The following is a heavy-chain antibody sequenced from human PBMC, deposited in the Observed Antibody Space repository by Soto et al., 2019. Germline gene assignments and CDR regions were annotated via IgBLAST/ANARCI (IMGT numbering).Heavy chain of an antibody. CDR3: ACGRGYCRDGTCSYFDYFQH. J-gene: IGHJ1*01. Sequence: PGGSLRLSCAASGLTFSTYVMNWVRLAPGKGLEWVAVISFDGSNKYCADYVKGRFTISRDNSKNTVYLQMNSLRPEDTAVYFCACGRGYCRDGTCSYFDYFQHWGQGALLPVSS. CDR2: ISFDGSNK. CDR1: GLTFSTYV. D-gene: IGHD2-15*01. V-gene: IGHV3-30*03.